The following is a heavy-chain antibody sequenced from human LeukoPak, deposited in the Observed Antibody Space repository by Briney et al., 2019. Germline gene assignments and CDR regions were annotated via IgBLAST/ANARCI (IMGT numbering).Heavy chain of an antibody. J-gene: IGHJ4*02. CDR2: FDPEDGET. CDR1: GYTLTELS. V-gene: IGHV1-24*01. Sequence: ASVKVSCKVSGYTLTELSMHWVRQAPGKGLEWMGGFDPEDGETIYAQKFQGRVTMTEDTSTDTAYMELSSLRAEDTAVYYCAKRAGYSSAWLAIDYWGQGTLVTVSS. D-gene: IGHD6-19*01. CDR3: AKRAGYSSAWLAIDY.